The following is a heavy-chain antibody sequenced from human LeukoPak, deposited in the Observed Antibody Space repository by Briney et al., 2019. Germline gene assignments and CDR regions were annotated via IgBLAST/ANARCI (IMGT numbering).Heavy chain of an antibody. D-gene: IGHD3-22*01. CDR2: ISWNSGDI. J-gene: IGHJ3*02. V-gene: IGHV3-9*01. CDR1: GFTFDDYA. CDR3: AKGLWDDTSGYVVGAFDI. Sequence: GGSLRLSCAASGFTFDDYAMHWVRQAPGKGLEWVSGISWNSGDIGYADSVKGRFTISRDNATNSLYLQMNSLRAEDTALYYCAKGLWDDTSGYVVGAFDIWGQGTMVTVSS.